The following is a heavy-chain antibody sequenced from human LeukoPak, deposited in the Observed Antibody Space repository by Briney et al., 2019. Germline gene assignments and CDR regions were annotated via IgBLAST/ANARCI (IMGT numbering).Heavy chain of an antibody. CDR1: GFTFSDYA. D-gene: IGHD6-19*01. CDR3: AKLGYSSGWYYDY. Sequence: GGSLRLSCAASGFTFSDYAMSWVRQAPGKGLEWVAVISYDGSNKYYADSVRGRFTISRDNSKNTLYLQMNSLRAEDTAVYYCAKLGYSSGWYYDYWGQGTLVTVSS. CDR2: ISYDGSNK. J-gene: IGHJ4*02. V-gene: IGHV3-30*18.